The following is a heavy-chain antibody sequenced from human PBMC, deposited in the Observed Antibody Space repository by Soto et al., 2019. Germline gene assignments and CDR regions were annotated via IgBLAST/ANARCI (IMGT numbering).Heavy chain of an antibody. CDR1: GFGFNNAW. Sequence: EVQLVESGGGLVKPGGSLSLSCGASGFGFNNAWLNWVRQAPGKGLEWVGRIKSKSDGELAEYAAPVKDRFTISRDDSKNTVFLQMNSLKTEDTAVYYCALITSDYWGQGTLVTVSS. CDR3: ALITSDY. CDR2: IKSKSDGELA. J-gene: IGHJ4*02. V-gene: IGHV3-15*07.